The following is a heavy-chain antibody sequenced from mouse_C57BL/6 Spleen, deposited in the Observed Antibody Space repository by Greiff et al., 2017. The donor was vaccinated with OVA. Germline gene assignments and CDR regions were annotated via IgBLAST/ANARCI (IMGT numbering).Heavy chain of an antibody. J-gene: IGHJ4*01. D-gene: IGHD2-1*01. CDR2: IDPSDSYT. CDR3: AREGGNCGGYAMDY. V-gene: IGHV1-59*01. Sequence: QVQLQQPGAELVRPGTSVKLSCKASGYTFTSYWMPWVKQRPGQGLEWIGVIDPSDSYTNYNQKFKGKATLTVDTSSSTAYMQLSSLTSEDSEVDYCAREGGNCGGYAMDYWGQGTSVTVSS. CDR1: GYTFTSYW.